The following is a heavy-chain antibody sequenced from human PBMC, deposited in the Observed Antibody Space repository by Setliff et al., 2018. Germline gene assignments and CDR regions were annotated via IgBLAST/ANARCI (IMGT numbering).Heavy chain of an antibody. CDR3: ARGGYSYGYWYYYMDV. CDR2: IIPIFGTA. Sequence: SVKVSCKASGGTFSSYAISWVRQAPGQGLEWMGGIIPIFGTASYAQKFQGRVTITADESTSTAYMELSSLRSEDTAVYYCARGGYSYGYWYYYMDVWGKGTTVTVSS. D-gene: IGHD5-18*01. V-gene: IGHV1-69*13. J-gene: IGHJ6*03. CDR1: GGTFSSYA.